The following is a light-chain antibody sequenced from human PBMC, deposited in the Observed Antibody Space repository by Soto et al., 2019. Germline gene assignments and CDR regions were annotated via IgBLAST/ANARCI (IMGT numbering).Light chain of an antibody. V-gene: IGKV1-5*01. CDR2: DAS. CDR1: QSISSW. CDR3: QQYSSYPRT. J-gene: IGKJ1*01. Sequence: DIQMNQSPSTLSASVGDRVTITCRASQSISSWLAWYQQKPGKAPKVLIYDASSLESGVPSRFSGSGSGTEFTVTISSLRPDDVATYYCQQYSSYPRTFGQGTKVEIK.